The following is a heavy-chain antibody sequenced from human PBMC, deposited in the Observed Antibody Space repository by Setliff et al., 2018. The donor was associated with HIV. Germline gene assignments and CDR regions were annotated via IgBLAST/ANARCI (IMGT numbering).Heavy chain of an antibody. CDR1: GYTFTSYA. Sequence: ASVKVSCKASGYTFTSYAMHWVRQAPGQRLEWMGWINAGNGNTKYSQKFQGRVTITRDISASTAYMELSSLGSEDTAVFYCARTPGGAAVFDYWGQGTLVTVSS. D-gene: IGHD6-25*01. CDR3: ARTPGGAAVFDY. J-gene: IGHJ4*02. CDR2: INAGNGNT. V-gene: IGHV1-3*01.